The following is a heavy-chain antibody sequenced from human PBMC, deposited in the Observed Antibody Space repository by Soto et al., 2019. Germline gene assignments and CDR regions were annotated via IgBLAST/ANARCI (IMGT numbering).Heavy chain of an antibody. J-gene: IGHJ4*02. V-gene: IGHV2-5*02. CDR3: AHTYEASGAYFDY. CDR2: INWDDDK. D-gene: IGHD3-10*01. CDR1: GFSLSTSRGVG. Sequence: QITLKESGPTLVKPTQNLTLTCTFSGFSLSTSRGVGVGWIREPPRKAMEWLALINWDDDKRSSPSLRSRLTITKDTSKIQVVRTMTNMAPVDTSTYYCAHTYEASGAYFDYWGQGTLVTVSS.